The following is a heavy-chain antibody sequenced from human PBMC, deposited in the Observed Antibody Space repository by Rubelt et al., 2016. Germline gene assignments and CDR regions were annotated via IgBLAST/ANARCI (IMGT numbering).Heavy chain of an antibody. CDR1: GYTFTSYY. Sequence: GYTFTSYYMHWVRQAPGQGLEWMGRINPNSGGTNYAQKFQGRVTMTRDTSISTAYMELSRLRSDDTAVYYCASTNALVGDNKPGDDYYYGMDVWGQGTTVTVSS. CDR2: INPNSGGT. D-gene: IGHD3-16*01. J-gene: IGHJ6*02. V-gene: IGHV1-2*06. CDR3: ASTNALVGDNKPGDDYYYGMDV.